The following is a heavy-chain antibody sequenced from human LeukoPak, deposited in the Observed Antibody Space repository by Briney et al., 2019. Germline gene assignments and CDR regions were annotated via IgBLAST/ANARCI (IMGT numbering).Heavy chain of an antibody. D-gene: IGHD6-13*01. CDR1: GGSISSSSYY. Sequence: SSETLSLTCTVSGGSISSSSYYWGWIRQPPGKGLEWIGSIYYSGCTYYNPSLKSRVTISVDTSKNQFPLKLSSVTAADTAVYYCARDRPAAAGTDYWGQGTLVTVSS. V-gene: IGHV4-39*06. CDR3: ARDRPAAAGTDY. J-gene: IGHJ4*02. CDR2: IYYSGCT.